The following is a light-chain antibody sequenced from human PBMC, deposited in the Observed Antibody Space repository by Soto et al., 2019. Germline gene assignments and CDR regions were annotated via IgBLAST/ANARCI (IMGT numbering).Light chain of an antibody. CDR2: DVT. CDR1: SNDIGGYNY. CDR3: SSYSSTRTPRL. Sequence: QSALTQPASVSGSPGQSITIPCTGTSNDIGGYNYVSWYQQFPGKAPKLIIYDVTNRPSGVSFRFSGSKSGNTASLTISGLQAEDEDRYHCSSYSSTRTPRLFGAGTKVTVL. V-gene: IGLV2-14*03. J-gene: IGLJ1*01.